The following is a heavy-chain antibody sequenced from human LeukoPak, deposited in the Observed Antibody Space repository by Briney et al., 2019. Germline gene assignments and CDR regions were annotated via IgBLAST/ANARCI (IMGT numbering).Heavy chain of an antibody. J-gene: IGHJ4*02. CDR3: ARRKGDGYNSPFDY. CDR1: GYSFPNYW. V-gene: IGHV5-51*01. D-gene: IGHD5-24*01. CDR2: IYPADSDT. Sequence: GESLKISCKGSGYSFPNYWIGWVRQMPGQGLEWMGIIYPADSDTRYSPSFQGQVTVSADKSINTAYLQWTSLKASDTAMYYCARRKGDGYNSPFDYWGQGTLVTVSS.